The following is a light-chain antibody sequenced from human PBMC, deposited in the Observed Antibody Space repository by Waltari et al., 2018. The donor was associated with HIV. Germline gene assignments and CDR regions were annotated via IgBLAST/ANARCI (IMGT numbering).Light chain of an antibody. V-gene: IGLV1-44*01. CDR2: SYG. J-gene: IGLJ3*02. Sequence: QSVLNQSPSASGTPGQRVLISCSGSSPNIASNTVTWYQQFPGTAPKPLIYSYGQRPSGVPERFSGSKSATSASLAISGLRSEDEADYYCATWDDSLNAWVFGGGTKLTVL. CDR1: SPNIASNT. CDR3: ATWDDSLNAWV.